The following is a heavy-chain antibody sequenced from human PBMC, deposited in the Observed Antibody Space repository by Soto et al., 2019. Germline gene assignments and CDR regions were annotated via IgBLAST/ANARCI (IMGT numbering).Heavy chain of an antibody. CDR2: IWYDGSNK. CDR1: GFTFSTYG. V-gene: IGHV3-33*01. J-gene: IGHJ4*02. CDR3: ARDQSSNSDFWSRTFDL. Sequence: QVQLVESGGGVVQPGRSLRLSCAASGFTFSTYGMHWVRQAPGKGMEWVAVIWYDGSNKYHADSAKGRFTISRDNYKNALYLEMNSLRAEDTAVYYCARDQSSNSDFWSRTFDLWGQGTLVAVSS. D-gene: IGHD3-3*01.